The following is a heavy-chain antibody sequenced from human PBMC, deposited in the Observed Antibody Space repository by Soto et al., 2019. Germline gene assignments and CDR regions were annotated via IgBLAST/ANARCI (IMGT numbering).Heavy chain of an antibody. CDR1: GGSVSSGTYY. D-gene: IGHD5-18*01. V-gene: IGHV4-61*01. Sequence: SETLSLTCTVSGGSVSSGTYYWSWIRQPPGKGLEWIGYIYYSGSTNYNPSLKSRVTISVDTSKNQFSLKLSSVTAVDTAVYYCARTPFSYGELPNFDYWGQGTQVTVYS. J-gene: IGHJ4*02. CDR2: IYYSGST. CDR3: ARTPFSYGELPNFDY.